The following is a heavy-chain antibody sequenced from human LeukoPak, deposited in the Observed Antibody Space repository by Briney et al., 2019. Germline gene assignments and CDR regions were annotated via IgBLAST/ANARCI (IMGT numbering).Heavy chain of an antibody. D-gene: IGHD7-27*01. J-gene: IGHJ3*02. CDR3: AKDGGYWGGEPNDAFDI. V-gene: IGHV3-11*01. CDR2: IGNSGSTI. CDR1: GFTFSDYY. Sequence: GGSLRLSCAASGFTFSDYYMSWIRQAPGKGLEWVSYIGNSGSTIYYADSVRGRFTISRDNAKNSLYLQMNSLRAEDTAVYYCAKDGGYWGGEPNDAFDIWGQGTMVTVSS.